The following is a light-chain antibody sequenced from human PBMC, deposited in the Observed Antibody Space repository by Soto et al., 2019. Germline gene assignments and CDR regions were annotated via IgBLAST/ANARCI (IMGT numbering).Light chain of an antibody. CDR2: GAS. Sequence: EIVMTQSPATLSVSPGDRATLSCRASQSVSSNLAWYQQKPGQAPRLLIYGASTRATGMPARFSGSGSETEFTRTISSLQSEDFGVYYCQQYNNWPLTFGQGTKVDIK. CDR1: QSVSSN. CDR3: QQYNNWPLT. J-gene: IGKJ1*01. V-gene: IGKV3-15*01.